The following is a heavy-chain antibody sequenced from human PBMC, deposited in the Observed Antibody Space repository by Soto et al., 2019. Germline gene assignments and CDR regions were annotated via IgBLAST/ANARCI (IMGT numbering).Heavy chain of an antibody. J-gene: IGHJ2*01. V-gene: IGHV3-21*01. D-gene: IGHD4-17*01. CDR3: ARASGEGVTPVRYFDL. Sequence: EVQLVESGGGLVKPGGSLRLSCAASGFTFSSYSMNWVRQAPGKGLEWVSSISSSSSYIYYADSVKGRFTISRDNAKNSLYLQMNSLRAEDTAGYYCARASGEGVTPVRYFDLWGRGTLVTVSS. CDR2: ISSSSSYI. CDR1: GFTFSSYS.